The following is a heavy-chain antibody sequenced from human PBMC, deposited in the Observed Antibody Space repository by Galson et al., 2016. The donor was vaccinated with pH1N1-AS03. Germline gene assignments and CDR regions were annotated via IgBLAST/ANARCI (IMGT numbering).Heavy chain of an antibody. D-gene: IGHD2-15*01. CDR1: GSISSSYW. Sequence: QSGAEVTKPGESLKISCQASGSISSSYWIGWVRQRPGKGLDWMGIIWPADSDTKYSPSFHGPVTISVDTSLNTAYLQWSSLEASDTAMYFCARQKYCSGGSCFLYYDAFDMWGQGTLVTVSS. V-gene: IGHV5-51*01. CDR3: ARQKYCSGGSCFLYYDAFDM. CDR2: IWPADSDT. J-gene: IGHJ3*02.